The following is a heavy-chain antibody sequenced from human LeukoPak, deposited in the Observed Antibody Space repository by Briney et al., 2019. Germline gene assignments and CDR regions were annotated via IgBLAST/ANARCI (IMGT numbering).Heavy chain of an antibody. CDR3: ARGPEYYYDSSGYYYAYYFDY. J-gene: IGHJ4*02. Sequence: SETLSLTCAVYGGSFSGYYWSWIRQPPGKGLEWIGEINHSGSTNYSPSLKSRVTISVDTSKNQFSLKLSSVTAADTAVYYCARGPEYYYDSSGYYYAYYFDYWGQGTLVTVSS. D-gene: IGHD3-22*01. V-gene: IGHV4-34*01. CDR2: INHSGST. CDR1: GGSFSGYY.